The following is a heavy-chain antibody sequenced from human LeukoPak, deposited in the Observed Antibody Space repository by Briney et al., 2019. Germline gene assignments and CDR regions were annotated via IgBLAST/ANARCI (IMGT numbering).Heavy chain of an antibody. Sequence: PGGSLRLSCAASGFIFSSYWMSWVRQAPGKGLEWVANIKQDGSEKYYVDSVKGRFTISRDNAKNSLYLQMNSLRAEDTAVYYCARDPAAWYYGSGSYSNWGQGTLVTVSS. CDR1: GFIFSSYW. V-gene: IGHV3-7*01. CDR2: IKQDGSEK. D-gene: IGHD3-10*01. CDR3: ARDPAAWYYGSGSYSN. J-gene: IGHJ4*02.